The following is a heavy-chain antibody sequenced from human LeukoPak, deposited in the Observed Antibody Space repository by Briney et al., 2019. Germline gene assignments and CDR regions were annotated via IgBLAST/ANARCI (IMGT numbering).Heavy chain of an antibody. D-gene: IGHD1-26*01. CDR3: TTDRGVSDY. CDR2: IKSKSNGGTT. CDR1: GFTFTNAW. V-gene: IGHV3-15*01. Sequence: GGSLRLSCTASGFTFTNAWMSWVRQAPGKGLEWVGRIKSKSNGGTTDYAAPVKGRFTTSRDDSKNTLYLQMNSLKTEDTAVYYCTTDRGVSDYWGQGTLVTVSS. J-gene: IGHJ4*02.